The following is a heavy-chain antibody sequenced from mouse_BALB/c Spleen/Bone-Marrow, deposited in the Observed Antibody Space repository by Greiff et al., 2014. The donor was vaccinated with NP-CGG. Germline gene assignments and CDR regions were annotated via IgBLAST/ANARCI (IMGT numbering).Heavy chain of an antibody. D-gene: IGHD1-1*01. V-gene: IGHV1-69*02. CDR1: GYTFTNYW. CDR2: IEPSDSYT. CDR3: ARGRATLVSDY. Sequence: VQLQQSGAEVVKPGASVKVSCKASGYTFTNYWMQWVKQRPGKGLEWIGEIEPSDSYTNYNQDFKGKATLTVDKSSSTAYMQLSSLTSEDSAVYYCARGRATLVSDYWGQGTSLTVSA. J-gene: IGHJ2*02.